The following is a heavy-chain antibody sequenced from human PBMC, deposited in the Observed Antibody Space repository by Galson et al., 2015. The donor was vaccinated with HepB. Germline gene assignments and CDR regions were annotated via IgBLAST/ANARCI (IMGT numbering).Heavy chain of an antibody. CDR2: ISYDGSNK. D-gene: IGHD2-2*01. V-gene: IGHV3-30-3*01. J-gene: IGHJ6*02. CDR1: GFTFSSYA. CDR3: ASRYCSSTSCSYGMDV. Sequence: SLRLSCTASGFTFSSYAMHWVRQAPGKGLEWVAVISYDGSNKYYANSVKGRFTISRDNSKNTLYLQMNSLRADDTAVYYCASRYCSSTSCSYGMDVWGQGTTVTVSS.